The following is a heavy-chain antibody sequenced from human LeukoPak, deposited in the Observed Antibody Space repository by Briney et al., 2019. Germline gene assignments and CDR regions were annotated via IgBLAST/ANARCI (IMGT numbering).Heavy chain of an antibody. D-gene: IGHD1-1*01. CDR2: ISSSGSTI. Sequence: HPGGSLRLSCAASAFTFSSYEMNWVRQAPGKGLEWVSYISSSGSTILYADSVKGRFSISRDNTKNSLFLQMHSLRAGDTAVYYCAREKASTTGTTDYDYWGQGTLVTVSS. V-gene: IGHV3-48*03. CDR3: AREKASTTGTTDYDY. J-gene: IGHJ4*02. CDR1: AFTFSSYE.